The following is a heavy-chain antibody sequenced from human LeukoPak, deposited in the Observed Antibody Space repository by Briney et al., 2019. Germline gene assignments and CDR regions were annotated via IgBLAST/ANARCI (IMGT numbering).Heavy chain of an antibody. D-gene: IGHD1-26*01. CDR2: IDPNSGAT. CDR1: GYTFTDYY. J-gene: IGHJ5*02. V-gene: IGHV1-2*02. Sequence: GASVKGSCKASGYTFTDYYIHWVRQAPGQGLEWMAWIDPNSGATNYAQKFQGRITMTRDTSISTAYMELSRLRSDDTAVYYCARVGATYSGDPWGQGTLVTVSS. CDR3: ARVGATYSGDP.